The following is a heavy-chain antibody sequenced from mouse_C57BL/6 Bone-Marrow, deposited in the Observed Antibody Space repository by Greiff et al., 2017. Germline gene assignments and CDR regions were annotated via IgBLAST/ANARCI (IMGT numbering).Heavy chain of an antibody. Sequence: VQLQQSGAELVRPGASVKLSCTASGFNIKDDYMHWVKQRPEQGLEWIGWIDPENGDTEYASKFQGKATITANTSSNTAYLQLSSLTSKDTAVYYCTCNYVDYWGQGTTLTVSS. CDR1: GFNIKDDY. CDR3: TCNYVDY. V-gene: IGHV14-4*01. J-gene: IGHJ2*01. CDR2: IDPENGDT.